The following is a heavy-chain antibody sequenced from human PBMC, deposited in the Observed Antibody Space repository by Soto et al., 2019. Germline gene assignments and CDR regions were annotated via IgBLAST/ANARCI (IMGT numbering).Heavy chain of an antibody. J-gene: IGHJ4*02. CDR3: ARAGGEAAMVPAVFDY. CDR2: IYYSGST. D-gene: IGHD5-18*01. V-gene: IGHV4-31*03. Sequence: QVQLQESGPGLVKTSQTLSLTCTVSGGSISSGGYYWSWIRQHPGKGLEWIGYIYYSGSTYYNPSLKSRVTISVDTSKNQFSLKLSSVTAADTAVYYCARAGGEAAMVPAVFDYWGQGTLVTVSS. CDR1: GGSISSGGYY.